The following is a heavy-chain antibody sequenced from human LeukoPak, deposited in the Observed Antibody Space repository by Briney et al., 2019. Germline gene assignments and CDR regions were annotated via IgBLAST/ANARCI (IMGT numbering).Heavy chain of an antibody. D-gene: IGHD4-23*01. Sequence: LETLSLTCTVSGGTINTNEYYWAWIRQPPGKGLEWIGSIYYGGATYTVPSLKSRIGLSVDSSENRFSLKLTSVTGADTALYYCARHLINRFQLNSPKALDAFDIWGQGTMVSVSS. CDR2: IYYGGAT. CDR1: GGTINTNEYY. CDR3: ARHLINRFQLNSPKALDAFDI. J-gene: IGHJ3*02. V-gene: IGHV4-39*01.